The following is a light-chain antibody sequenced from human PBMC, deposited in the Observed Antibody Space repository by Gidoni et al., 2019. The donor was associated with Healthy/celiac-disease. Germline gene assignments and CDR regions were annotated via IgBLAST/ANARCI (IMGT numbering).Light chain of an antibody. V-gene: IGKV3-15*01. J-gene: IGKJ4*01. CDR2: GAS. CDR3: QQYSNWPPFT. Sequence: ETVLTQSPVTLSVSSGERAALSCRASETIDYKLAWYQQKPGQAPRLLIYGASIRATGVPDRFRGSVSGTEFTLTISSLQSEDFAFYYCQQYSNWPPFTFXGXTKVEMK. CDR1: ETIDYK.